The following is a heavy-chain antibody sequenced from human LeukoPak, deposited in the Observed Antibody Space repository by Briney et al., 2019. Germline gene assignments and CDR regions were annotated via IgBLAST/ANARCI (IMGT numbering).Heavy chain of an antibody. V-gene: IGHV4-31*03. J-gene: IGHJ4*02. D-gene: IGHD7-27*01. Sequence: PSETLSLTCTVSGGSINSGDYYWSFIRQHPGKGLEWIGFISYSGSTYYNPSLKSRITISLDTSKNQFSLKLNSVTAADTAVYYCATLTGEPSDYWGQGTLVTVSS. CDR2: ISYSGST. CDR3: ATLTGEPSDY. CDR1: GGSINSGDYY.